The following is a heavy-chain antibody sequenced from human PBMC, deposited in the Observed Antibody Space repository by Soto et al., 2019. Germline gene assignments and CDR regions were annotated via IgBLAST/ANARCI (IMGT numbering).Heavy chain of an antibody. CDR2: SSGSGGST. Sequence: GGSLRLSCAAFGFTFSNSAMSWVRQAPGKGLEWVSASSGSGGSTYYADSVQGRFTISRDNSKNTLYLQMSNLRAEDTAVYHCAKWYCSKNSCYMFHPWGQGTLVTVSS. V-gene: IGHV3-23*01. D-gene: IGHD2-2*02. CDR3: AKWYCSKNSCYMFHP. J-gene: IGHJ5*02. CDR1: GFTFSNSA.